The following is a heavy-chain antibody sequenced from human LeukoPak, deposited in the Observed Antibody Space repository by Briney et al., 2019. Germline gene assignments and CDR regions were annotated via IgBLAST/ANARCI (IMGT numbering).Heavy chain of an antibody. D-gene: IGHD6-19*01. CDR1: GFSFSNYW. V-gene: IGHV3-7*01. Sequence: GGSLRLSCAASGFSFSNYWMSWVRQAPGKGLEWVANIKQDGSEKHYVDSVKGRFTISRDNAKNSLYLQMNSLRAEDTAVYYCARDLSSGRYGLWGQGTLVTVSS. CDR3: ARDLSSGRYGL. J-gene: IGHJ4*02. CDR2: IKQDGSEK.